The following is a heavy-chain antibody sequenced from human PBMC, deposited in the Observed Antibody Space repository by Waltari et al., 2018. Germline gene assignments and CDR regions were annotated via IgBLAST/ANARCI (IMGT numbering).Heavy chain of an antibody. V-gene: IGHV1-69*13. Sequence: QVQLVQSGAEVKKPGSSVKVSCKASGGTFSSYAISWVRQAPGQGLEWMGGSIPIFGTANYAKKFQGRVRSTAVESTRTAYMELSSLRSEDTAVYYCARESPAAGTMVYFQHWGQGTLVTVSS. J-gene: IGHJ1*01. D-gene: IGHD6-13*01. CDR3: ARESPAAGTMVYFQH. CDR1: GGTFSSYA. CDR2: SIPIFGTA.